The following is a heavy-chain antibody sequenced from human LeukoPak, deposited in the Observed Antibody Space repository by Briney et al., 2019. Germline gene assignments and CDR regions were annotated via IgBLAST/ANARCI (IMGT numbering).Heavy chain of an antibody. CDR1: GFTFDDYG. J-gene: IGHJ4*02. V-gene: IGHV3-48*01. CDR2: ISSSTSTI. D-gene: IGHD1-26*01. Sequence: PGGSLRLSCAASGFTFDDYGMTWVRQAPGKGLEWVSYISSSTSTIYYADSVKGRFTISRNNAKNSLYLQMNSLRAEDTAVYYCARDYFLSSIVGESGYFDYWGQGTLVTVSS. CDR3: ARDYFLSSIVGESGYFDY.